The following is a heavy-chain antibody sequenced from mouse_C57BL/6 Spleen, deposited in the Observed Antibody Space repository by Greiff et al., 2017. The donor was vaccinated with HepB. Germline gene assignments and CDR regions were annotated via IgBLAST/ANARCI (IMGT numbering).Heavy chain of an antibody. V-gene: IGHV1-81*01. CDR1: GYTFTSYG. CDR3: AGGLLELYFDY. CDR2: IYPRSGNT. J-gene: IGHJ2*01. D-gene: IGHD1-1*01. Sequence: VQVVESGAELARPGASVKLSCKASGYTFTSYGISWVKQRTGQGLEWIGEIYPRSGNTYYNEKFKGKATLTADKSSSTAYMELRSLTSEDSAVYFCAGGLLELYFDYWGQGTTLTVSS.